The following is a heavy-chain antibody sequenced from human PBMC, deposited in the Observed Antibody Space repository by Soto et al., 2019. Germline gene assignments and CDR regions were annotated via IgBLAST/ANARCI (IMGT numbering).Heavy chain of an antibody. V-gene: IGHV1-18*01. CDR1: GYTFTSYG. J-gene: IGHJ6*03. CDR2: ISAYNGNT. CDR3: ARADRSHDLGRWWRGYYYYYMDV. D-gene: IGHD2-15*01. Sequence: ASVKVSCKASGYTFTSYGISWVRQAPGQGLEWMGWISAYNGNTNYAQKLQGRVTMTTDTSTSTAYMELRSLRSDDTAVYYCARADRSHDLGRWWRGYYYYYMDVWGKGTTVTVSS.